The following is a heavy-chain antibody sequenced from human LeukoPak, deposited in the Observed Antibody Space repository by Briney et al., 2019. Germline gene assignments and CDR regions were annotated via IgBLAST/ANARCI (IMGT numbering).Heavy chain of an antibody. V-gene: IGHV1-3*01. CDR2: INAGNGDT. CDR3: GRGYGSSWALDY. Sequence: ASVKVSCKASGYTFTASAIHWVRQAPGQRLEWMGWINAGNGDTKYSQNFQGRVTISRDTSASTVYMELSSLRSEDTAVYFCGRGYGSSWALDYWGRGTLVTVSS. D-gene: IGHD6-13*01. J-gene: IGHJ4*02. CDR1: GYTFTASA.